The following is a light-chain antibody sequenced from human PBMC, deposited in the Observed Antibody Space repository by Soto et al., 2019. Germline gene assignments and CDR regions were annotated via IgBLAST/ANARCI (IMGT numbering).Light chain of an antibody. CDR2: GAS. J-gene: IGKJ1*01. Sequence: EIVMTQSPATLSVSTGERATFSCRASQSVSSSYIAWYQQKRGQAPRRLIYGASSRATGIPDRFSGSGSGTDFTLTISSLEPEDFAVYYCQQRADWWTFGQGTKVDIK. V-gene: IGKV3D-20*02. CDR3: QQRADWWT. CDR1: QSVSSSY.